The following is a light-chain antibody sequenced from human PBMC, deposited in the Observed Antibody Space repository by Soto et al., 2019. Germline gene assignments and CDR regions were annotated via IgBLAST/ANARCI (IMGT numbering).Light chain of an antibody. CDR2: DAS. CDR1: QSVSSY. Sequence: EIVLTQSPATLSLSPGERATLSCRASQSVSSYLAWYQQKPGQAPRLLIYDASNRATGIPARFSGSGSGTDFTLTISSLEPEDFAVYYCQQRSNWLPFTFVPGTKVDIK. J-gene: IGKJ3*01. CDR3: QQRSNWLPFT. V-gene: IGKV3-11*01.